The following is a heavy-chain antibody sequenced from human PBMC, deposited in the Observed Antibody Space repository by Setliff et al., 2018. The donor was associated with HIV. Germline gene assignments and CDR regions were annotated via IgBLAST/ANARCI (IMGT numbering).Heavy chain of an antibody. J-gene: IGHJ3*02. CDR1: GGTLSNYV. D-gene: IGHD6-13*01. CDR3: ARDQTGVAAAAFGGGSAWSDEGFDI. CDR2: IIPMYNIP. Sequence: SVKVSCKTSGGTLSNYVITWVRQAPGQGLEWMGMIIPMYNIPAYAQKFQGSVTFTADESTSTAYMELSSLSSEDTAVYYCARDQTGVAAAAFGGGSAWSDEGFDIWGQGTMVTVSS. V-gene: IGHV1-69*13.